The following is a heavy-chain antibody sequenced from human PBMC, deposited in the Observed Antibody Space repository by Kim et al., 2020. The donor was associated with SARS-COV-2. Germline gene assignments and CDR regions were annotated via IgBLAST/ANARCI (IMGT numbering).Heavy chain of an antibody. CDR2: IIPIFGTA. CDR3: ARAMTTVVTDWYFDL. V-gene: IGHV1-69*13. CDR1: GGTFSSYA. D-gene: IGHD4-17*01. J-gene: IGHJ2*01. Sequence: ASVKVSCTASGGTFSSYAISWVRQAPGQGLEWMGGIIPIFGTANYAQKFQGRVTITADESTSTAYMELSSLRSEDTAVYYCARAMTTVVTDWYFDLWGRGTLVTVSS.